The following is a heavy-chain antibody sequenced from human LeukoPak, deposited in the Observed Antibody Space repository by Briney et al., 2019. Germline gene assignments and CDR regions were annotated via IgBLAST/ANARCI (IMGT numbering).Heavy chain of an antibody. V-gene: IGHV1-69*13. D-gene: IGHD3-10*01. Sequence: GASVKVSCKASGGTFSSYAISWVRQAPGQGLEWMGGIIPIFGTANYAQKFQGRVTITADESTSTAYMELSSLRSEHTAVYYCARDSSLDYYGSGSPQFDYWGQGTLVTVSS. CDR3: ARDSSLDYYGSGSPQFDY. CDR1: GGTFSSYA. J-gene: IGHJ4*02. CDR2: IIPIFGTA.